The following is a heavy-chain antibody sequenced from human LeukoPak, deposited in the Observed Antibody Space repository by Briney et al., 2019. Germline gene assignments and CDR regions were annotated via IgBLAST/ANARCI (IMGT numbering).Heavy chain of an antibody. CDR2: ITASGADT. CDR3: AGAYGDYSYAFDP. Sequence: GGSLRLSCAASGFTFSRYAMSWVRQAPGKGLEWVSAITASGADTYYADSVKGRFTISRDNSKNTLYLQMNSLRAEDTAVYYCAGAYGDYSYAFDPWGQGTVVTVSS. V-gene: IGHV3-23*01. J-gene: IGHJ5*02. D-gene: IGHD4-17*01. CDR1: GFTFSRYA.